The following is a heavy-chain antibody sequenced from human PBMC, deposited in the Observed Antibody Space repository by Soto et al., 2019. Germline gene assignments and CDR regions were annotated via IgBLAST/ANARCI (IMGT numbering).Heavy chain of an antibody. CDR1: GYTFTRYG. Sequence: ASVKVSCKASGYTFTRYGISWVRQAPGQGLEWMGWISGYNGDTNYAQKFQDRVSMTIETSTGTAYMELRNLTSDDTAIYYCAKNGQPPYYYYGLDVWGQGTKVTVSS. J-gene: IGHJ6*02. CDR3: AKNGQPPYYYYGLDV. CDR2: ISGYNGDT. V-gene: IGHV1-18*01. D-gene: IGHD2-8*01.